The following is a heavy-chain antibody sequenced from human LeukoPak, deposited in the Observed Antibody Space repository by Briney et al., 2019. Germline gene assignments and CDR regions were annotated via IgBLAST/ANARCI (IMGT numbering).Heavy chain of an antibody. Sequence: GASVKVSCKASGYTFNRYGVNWVRQAPGQGLEWMGWIGTYNGNTHLAQKFKGRVTMTTDTATSTAYMELKSLRLDDTAVYYCAKDRVGAPPGDWEYLGASNCFDIWGQGTMVSVSS. D-gene: IGHD3-16*01. CDR2: IGTYNGNT. V-gene: IGHV1-18*01. J-gene: IGHJ3*02. CDR1: GYTFNRYG. CDR3: AKDRVGAPPGDWEYLGASNCFDI.